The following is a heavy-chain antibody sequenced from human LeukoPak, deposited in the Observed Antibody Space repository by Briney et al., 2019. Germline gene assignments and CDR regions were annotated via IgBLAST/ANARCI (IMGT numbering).Heavy chain of an antibody. Sequence: GGSLRLSCAASGFIFNDYEMNWVRQAPGKGLDWVSYISSGGSTTYYSDSVKGRFTISRDNAKKSLFLQMNSLRAEDTAVYYCVRLSKGSGGYYDSANYYGMDVWGHGTTVTVSS. CDR1: GFIFNDYE. CDR3: VRLSKGSGGYYDSANYYGMDV. V-gene: IGHV3-48*03. J-gene: IGHJ6*02. D-gene: IGHD3-10*01. CDR2: ISSGGSTT.